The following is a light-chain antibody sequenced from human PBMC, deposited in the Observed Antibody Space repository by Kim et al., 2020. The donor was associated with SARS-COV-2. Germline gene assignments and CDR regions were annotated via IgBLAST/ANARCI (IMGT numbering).Light chain of an antibody. CDR3: AVWDDSLNGPV. CDR2: TNN. Sequence: ELTQPPSASGTPGQRVTISCSGSISNIRSNTVNWYQQVPGTAPKLLIYTNNQRPSGVPDRFSGSKSGTSASLDISGLQSEDEADYYCAVWDDSLNGPVFGGGTQLTVL. CDR1: ISNIRSNT. V-gene: IGLV1-44*01. J-gene: IGLJ3*02.